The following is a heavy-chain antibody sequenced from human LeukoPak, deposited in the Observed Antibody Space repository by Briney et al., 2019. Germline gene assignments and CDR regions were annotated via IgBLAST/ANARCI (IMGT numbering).Heavy chain of an antibody. CDR1: GGSVSSGDYY. V-gene: IGHV4-61*08. CDR3: ARVIRHLPRNSSSWYSRYWGPWFDP. J-gene: IGHJ5*02. CDR2: IYYSGST. Sequence: PSETLSLTCTVSGGSVSSGDYYWSWIRQPPGKGLEWIGYIYYSGSTNYNPSLKSRVTISVDTSKNQFSLKLSSVTAADTAVYYCARVIRHLPRNSSSWYSRYWGPWFDPWGQGTLVTVSS. D-gene: IGHD6-13*01.